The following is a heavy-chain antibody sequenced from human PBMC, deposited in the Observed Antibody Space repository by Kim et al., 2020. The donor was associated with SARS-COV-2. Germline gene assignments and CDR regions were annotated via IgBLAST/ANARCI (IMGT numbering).Heavy chain of an antibody. CDR2: IYYSGST. CDR3: ARHERVYYYYYGMDV. V-gene: IGHV4-59*08. J-gene: IGHJ6*02. CDR1: GGSISSYY. Sequence: SETLSLTCAVSGGSISSYYWSWIRQPPGKGLEWIGYIYYSGSTNYNPSLKSRVTISVDTSKNQFSLKLSSVTAADTAVYYCARHERVYYYYYGMDVWGQGTTVTVSS.